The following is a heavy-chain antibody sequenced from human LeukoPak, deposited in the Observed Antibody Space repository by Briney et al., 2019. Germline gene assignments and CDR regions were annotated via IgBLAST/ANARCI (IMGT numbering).Heavy chain of an antibody. CDR1: GYRXTXXX. CDR3: ARGDNWFDP. V-gene: IGHV5-51*01. J-gene: IGHJ5*02. CDR2: IYPGDSDT. Sequence: GESLKISCKGSGYRXTXXXXGWVRQMPGXXLEWMGIIYPGDSDTRYSPSFQGQVTISADKSISTAYLQWNSLKASDTAMYYCARGDNWFDPWGQGTLVTVSS.